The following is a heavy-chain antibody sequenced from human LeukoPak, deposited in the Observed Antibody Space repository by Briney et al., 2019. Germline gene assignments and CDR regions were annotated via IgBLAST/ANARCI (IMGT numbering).Heavy chain of an antibody. J-gene: IGHJ4*02. CDR3: ARYYYDSSGYYYFDY. D-gene: IGHD3-22*01. CDR2: IKQDGSEK. V-gene: IGHV3-7*01. Sequence: GGSLGLSCAASGFTFSSYWMSWVRQAPGKGLEWVANIKQDGSEKYYVDSVKGRFTISRDNAKNSLYLQMNSLRAEDTAVYYCARYYYDSSGYYYFDYWGQGTLVTVSS. CDR1: GFTFSSYW.